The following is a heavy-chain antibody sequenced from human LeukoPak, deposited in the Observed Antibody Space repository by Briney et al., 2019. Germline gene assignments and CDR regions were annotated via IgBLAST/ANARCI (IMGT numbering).Heavy chain of an antibody. CDR1: GYIFTSYY. Sequence: ASVKVSCKASGYIFTSYYMHWVRQAPGQGLEWMGIINPSGGSTSYAQKFQGRVTMTRDTSTSTVYMELSSLRSEDTAVYYCARASEVLLWFGDTYYFDYWGQGTLVTVSS. V-gene: IGHV1-46*01. J-gene: IGHJ4*02. CDR2: INPSGGST. D-gene: IGHD3-10*01. CDR3: ARASEVLLWFGDTYYFDY.